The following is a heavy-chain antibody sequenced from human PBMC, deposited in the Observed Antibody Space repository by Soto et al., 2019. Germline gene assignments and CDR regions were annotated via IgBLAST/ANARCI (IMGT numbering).Heavy chain of an antibody. CDR1: GYTFTSYG. D-gene: IGHD3-10*01. J-gene: IGHJ5*02. V-gene: IGHV1-18*04. Sequence: GASVKVSCKASGYTFTSYGISWVRQAPGQGLEWMGWISAYNGNTNYAQKLQGRVTMTTDTSTSTAYMELRSLRSDDTAVYYCARERFGELLGSWFDPWGQGTLVTVSS. CDR3: ARERFGELLGSWFDP. CDR2: ISAYNGNT.